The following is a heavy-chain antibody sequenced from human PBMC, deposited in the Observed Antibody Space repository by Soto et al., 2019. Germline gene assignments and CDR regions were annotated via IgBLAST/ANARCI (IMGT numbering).Heavy chain of an antibody. D-gene: IGHD6-19*01. CDR2: IYHSGST. V-gene: IGHV4-38-2*02. CDR3: ARDLRAVAPY. Sequence: SETLSLTCAVSGYSISSGYYWGWIRQPPGKGLEWIGSIYHSGSTNYNPSLKSRVTISVDKSKNQFSLKLSSVTAADTAVYYCARDLRAVAPYWGQGTLVTVSS. J-gene: IGHJ4*02. CDR1: GYSISSGYY.